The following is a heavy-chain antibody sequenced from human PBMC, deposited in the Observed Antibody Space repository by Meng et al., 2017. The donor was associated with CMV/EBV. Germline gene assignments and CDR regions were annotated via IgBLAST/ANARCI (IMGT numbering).Heavy chain of an antibody. Sequence: GSLRLSCTVSGGSVSSGSYYWSWIRQPPGKGLEWIGYIYYSGSTNYNPSLKSRVTISVDTSKNQFSLKLSSVTAADTAVYYCARGRGYCSSTSCYTGFIYYFDYWGQGTLVTVSS. J-gene: IGHJ4*02. CDR1: GGSVSSGSYY. V-gene: IGHV4-61*01. D-gene: IGHD2-2*02. CDR3: ARGRGYCSSTSCYTGFIYYFDY. CDR2: IYYSGST.